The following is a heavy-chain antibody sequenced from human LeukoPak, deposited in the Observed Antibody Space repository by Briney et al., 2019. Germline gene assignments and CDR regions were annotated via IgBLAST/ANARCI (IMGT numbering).Heavy chain of an antibody. CDR1: GDSISSYY. CDR2: THSSGST. D-gene: IGHD3-22*01. Sequence: SETLSLTCTVSGDSISSYYWSWIRQPPGKGLEWIVNTHSSGSTIHDPSLKSRVTVSVDTSDNQLSLSLSSVTAADTAVYYCARRLESHYDSSDYPVGGWFDPWGQGTLVTVSS. J-gene: IGHJ5*02. CDR3: ARRLESHYDSSDYPVGGWFDP. V-gene: IGHV4-4*09.